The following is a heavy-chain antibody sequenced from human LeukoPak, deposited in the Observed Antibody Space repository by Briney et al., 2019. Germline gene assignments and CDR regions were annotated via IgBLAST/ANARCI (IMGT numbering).Heavy chain of an antibody. V-gene: IGHV3-23*01. Sequence: GGSLRLSCAASGFTFSSYAVSWVRQAPGKGLEWASGISGRGGSTYYADSVEGRFTISRDNTKNTLYLQMDSLRAEDTAVYFCAKGIEQWPGDYYYYGMDVWGQGTTVTVSS. CDR2: ISGRGGST. J-gene: IGHJ6*02. CDR1: GFTFSSYA. D-gene: IGHD6-19*01. CDR3: AKGIEQWPGDYYYYGMDV.